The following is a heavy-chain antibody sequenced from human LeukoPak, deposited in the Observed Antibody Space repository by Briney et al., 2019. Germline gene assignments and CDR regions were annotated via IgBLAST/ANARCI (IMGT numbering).Heavy chain of an antibody. Sequence: GGSLRLSCTASGFTLSSYKMKWVRQAPGKGLEWVSYITSSGTNMYYADFVKGRFTISRDNAKNSLYLQMNSLRAEDTGVYYCARDYYASGSYNSWASDIWGQGTMVTVS. V-gene: IGHV3-48*03. CDR1: GFTLSSYK. D-gene: IGHD3-10*01. CDR2: ITSSGTNM. CDR3: ARDYYASGSYNSWASDI. J-gene: IGHJ3*02.